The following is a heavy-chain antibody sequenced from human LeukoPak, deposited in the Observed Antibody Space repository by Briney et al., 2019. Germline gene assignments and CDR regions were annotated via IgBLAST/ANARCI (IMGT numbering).Heavy chain of an antibody. V-gene: IGHV3-30*18. J-gene: IGHJ4*02. Sequence: GGSLRLSCAASGFTFSSYSMNWVRQAPVKGLEWVAVISYDGSNKYYADSVKGRFTISRDNSKNTLYLQMNSLRAEDTAVYYCAKDRGHSGSYYLVDYWGQGTLVTVSS. CDR2: ISYDGSNK. D-gene: IGHD1-26*01. CDR1: GFTFSSYS. CDR3: AKDRGHSGSYYLVDY.